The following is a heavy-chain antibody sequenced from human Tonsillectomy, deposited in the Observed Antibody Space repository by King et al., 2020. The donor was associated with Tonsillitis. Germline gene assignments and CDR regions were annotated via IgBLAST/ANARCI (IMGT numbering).Heavy chain of an antibody. Sequence: VQLQESGPGLVKPSETLSLTCGVSGHPISSGFYWGWIRQPPGKGLEWIGSVYHTGSTYYNPSLQSRVTISVDTSKNQFSLKLNSVTAADTAVYYCARNKEHFGYWGQGTLVTVSS. D-gene: IGHD1-1*01. V-gene: IGHV4-38-2*01. J-gene: IGHJ4*02. CDR1: GHPISSGFY. CDR2: VYHTGST. CDR3: ARNKEHFGY.